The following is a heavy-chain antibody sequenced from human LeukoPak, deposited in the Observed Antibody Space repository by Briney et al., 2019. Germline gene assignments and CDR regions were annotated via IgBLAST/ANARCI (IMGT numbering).Heavy chain of an antibody. J-gene: IGHJ6*02. CDR2: LYPGDSDT. CDR1: GYSFTTYW. CDR3: ARSPKDYYSGMDV. Sequence: GESLKISCKGSGYSFTTYWIGWVRQMPGKGLEWMGILYPGDSDTRYSPSFQGQVTISADKSISTAYLQWSTLKASDTAMYYCARSPKDYYSGMDVWGQGTTVTVSS. V-gene: IGHV5-51*01.